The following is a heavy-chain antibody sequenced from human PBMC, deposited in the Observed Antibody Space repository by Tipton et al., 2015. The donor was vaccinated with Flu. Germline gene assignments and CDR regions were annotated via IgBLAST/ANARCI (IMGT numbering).Heavy chain of an antibody. V-gene: IGHV5-51*01. CDR1: GYSFTSYW. D-gene: IGHD6-13*01. Sequence: VQLVQSGAEVKKPGESLKISCKGSGYSFTSYWIGWVRQMPGKGLEWMGIIYPGDSNTKYSPSFQGQVTISADKSISTAYLQWSSLEASDTAMYYCARQKSSGLAATTKPLNFWGQGTLVTVSS. J-gene: IGHJ4*02. CDR3: ARQKSSGLAATTKPLNF. CDR2: IYPGDSNT.